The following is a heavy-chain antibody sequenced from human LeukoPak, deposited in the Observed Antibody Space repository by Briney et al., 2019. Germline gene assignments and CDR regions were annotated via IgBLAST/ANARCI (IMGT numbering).Heavy chain of an antibody. CDR2: IWSDGSNK. D-gene: IGHD4-17*01. CDR1: GFTFSTYG. J-gene: IGHJ4*02. CDR3: ARRGYYSDQNDLEY. Sequence: PGGSLRLSCAASGFTFSTYGMHWVRQAPGKGLEWVSFIWSDGSNKYYADSVKGRFTISRDNSKNTLYLQMISLRAEDTAVYYCARRGYYSDQNDLEYWGQGTLVTVSS. V-gene: IGHV3-33*01.